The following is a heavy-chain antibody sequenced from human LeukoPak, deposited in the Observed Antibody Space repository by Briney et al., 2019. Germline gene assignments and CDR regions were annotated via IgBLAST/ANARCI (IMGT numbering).Heavy chain of an antibody. CDR3: AREYYYDSSGYYGLDY. V-gene: IGHV5-51*01. D-gene: IGHD3-22*01. CDR1: GYSFTSYW. J-gene: IGHJ4*02. Sequence: GESLKISCKGSGYSFTSYWIGWVRQMPGKGLGWMGIIYPGDSDTRYSPSFQGQVTISADKSISTAYLQWSSLKASDTAMYYCAREYYYDSSGYYGLDYWGQGTLVTVSS. CDR2: IYPGDSDT.